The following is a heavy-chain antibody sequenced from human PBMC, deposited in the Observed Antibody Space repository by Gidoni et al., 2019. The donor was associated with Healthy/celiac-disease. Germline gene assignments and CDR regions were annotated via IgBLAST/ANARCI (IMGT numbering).Heavy chain of an antibody. Sequence: EVQLVESGGGLVQPGRALRLSCTASGFTFGDSAMSWFRQAPGKGLVWVGFSRSIADGGTTEYAASVKGSFTISRDDDKSIAYLQMNRLKTEDTAVDYCNRAARCVEWLTDDYWGQGTLVTVSS. D-gene: IGHD3-3*01. CDR1: GFTFGDSA. CDR2: SRSIADGGTT. J-gene: IGHJ4*02. V-gene: IGHV3-49*03. CDR3: NRAARCVEWLTDDY.